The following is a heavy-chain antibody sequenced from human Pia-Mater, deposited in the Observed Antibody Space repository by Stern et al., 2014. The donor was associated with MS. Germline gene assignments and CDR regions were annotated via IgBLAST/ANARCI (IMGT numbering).Heavy chain of an antibody. CDR3: GREVAMTAGLIGF. D-gene: IGHD2/OR15-2a*01. CDR1: GYSFSSYW. CDR2: IFPSDSET. J-gene: IGHJ4*02. V-gene: IGHV5-51*01. Sequence: VQLVQSGAEVKKPGESLKIACKGSGYSFSSYWIAWVRQMPGKGLEWMGMIFPSDSETRYSPSFEGQVTISVDKSTSTAYLHWSSLKASDTARYYCGREVAMTAGLIGFGGQGTQVIVS.